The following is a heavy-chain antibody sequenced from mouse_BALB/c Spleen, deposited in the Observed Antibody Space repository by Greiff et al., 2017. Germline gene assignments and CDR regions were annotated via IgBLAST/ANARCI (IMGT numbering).Heavy chain of an antibody. CDR1: GFSLSRYS. CDR2: IWGGGST. V-gene: IGHV2-6-4*01. Sequence: QVQLKQSGPGLVAPSQSLSITCTVSGFSLSRYSVHWVRQPPGKGLEWLGMIWGGGSTDYNSALKSRLSISKDNSKSQVFLKMNSLQTDDTAMYYCARNWNYGSSFQAWFAYWGQGTLVTVSA. CDR3: ARNWNYGSSFQAWFAY. D-gene: IGHD1-1*01. J-gene: IGHJ3*01.